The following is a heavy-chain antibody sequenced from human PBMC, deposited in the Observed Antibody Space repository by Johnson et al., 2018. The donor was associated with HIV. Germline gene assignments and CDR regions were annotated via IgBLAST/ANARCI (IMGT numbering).Heavy chain of an antibody. CDR1: GFTFSNYA. Sequence: QVQLVESGGGVVQPGTSLRLSCAASGFTFSNYAMHWVRQAPGKGLEWVAVISSDGSNKYYAAVLRGRFSISRYNSNNTLYLQMNSLRPEDTAVYYCARDLHYDGRDDAFDIWGQGTMVTVSS. CDR2: ISSDGSNK. CDR3: ARDLHYDGRDDAFDI. D-gene: IGHD3-10*01. V-gene: IGHV3-30*14. J-gene: IGHJ3*02.